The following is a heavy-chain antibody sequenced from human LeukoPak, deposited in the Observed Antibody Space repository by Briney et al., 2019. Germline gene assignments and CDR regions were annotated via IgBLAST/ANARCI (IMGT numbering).Heavy chain of an antibody. CDR3: ATGATYYDSSGYYYPGGY. V-gene: IGHV1-2*02. J-gene: IGHJ4*02. CDR1: GYTFTGYY. CDR2: INPNSGGT. Sequence: ASVKVSCKASGYTFTGYYMHWVRQAPGQGLEWMGWINPNSGGTNYAQKFQGRVTMTRDTSISTAYMELSRLRSDDTAVYYCATGATYYDSSGYYYPGGYWGQGTLVTVSS. D-gene: IGHD3-22*01.